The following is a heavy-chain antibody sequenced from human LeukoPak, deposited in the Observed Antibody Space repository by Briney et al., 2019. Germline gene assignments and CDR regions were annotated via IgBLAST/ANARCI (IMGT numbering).Heavy chain of an antibody. CDR1: GYTFTFYY. V-gene: IGHV1-2*02. D-gene: IGHD2-21*01. Sequence: ASVTVSCTSSGYTFTFYYMHWVRRAPGQGLEWMGWINPNSGGTNFAQKFQGRGTMTRDTSISTAYMELSRLRSDDTAVYYCAREYYGRALDPWGQGTLVTVSS. CDR3: AREYYGRALDP. CDR2: INPNSGGT. J-gene: IGHJ5*02.